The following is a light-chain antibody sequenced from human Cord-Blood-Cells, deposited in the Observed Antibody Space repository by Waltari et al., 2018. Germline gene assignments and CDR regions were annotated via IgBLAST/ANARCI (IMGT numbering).Light chain of an antibody. CDR2: GAS. CDR3: QQYNNWPPLT. Sequence: EIVITHSPANLSVSQGERAALSCRASQSVSSNLAGYQQNPGQAPRLLIYGASTRATGIPARFSGSGSGTEFTLTISSLQSEDFAVYYCQQYNNWPPLTFGGGNKVDIK. V-gene: IGKV3-15*01. J-gene: IGKJ4*01. CDR1: QSVSSN.